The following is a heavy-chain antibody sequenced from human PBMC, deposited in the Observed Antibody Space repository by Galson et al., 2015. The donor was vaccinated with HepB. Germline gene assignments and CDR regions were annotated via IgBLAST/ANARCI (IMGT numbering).Heavy chain of an antibody. J-gene: IGHJ4*02. V-gene: IGHV1-69*13. CDR2: IIPIFGTA. CDR1: GGTFSSYA. Sequence: SVKVSCKASGGTFSSYAISWVRQAPGQGLEWMGGIIPIFGTANYAQKFQGRVTITADESTSTAYMELSSLRSEDTAVYYCARGFSGGGYGRGLFDYWGQGTLVTVSS. D-gene: IGHD5-12*01. CDR3: ARGFSGGGYGRGLFDY.